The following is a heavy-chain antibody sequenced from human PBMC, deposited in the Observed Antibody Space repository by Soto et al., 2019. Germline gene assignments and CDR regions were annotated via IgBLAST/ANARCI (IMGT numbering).Heavy chain of an antibody. CDR2: INPSGGST. V-gene: IGHV1-46*03. CDR3: ARDLYCSGGSLCMDV. CDR1: GYTFTSYY. Sequence: GASVKVSCKASGYTFTSYYMHWVRQAPGQGLEWMGIINPSGGSTSYAQKFQGRVTMTRDTSTSTVYMELSSLRSEDTAVYYCARDLYCSGGSLCMDVWGQGTTVTVSS. J-gene: IGHJ6*02. D-gene: IGHD2-15*01.